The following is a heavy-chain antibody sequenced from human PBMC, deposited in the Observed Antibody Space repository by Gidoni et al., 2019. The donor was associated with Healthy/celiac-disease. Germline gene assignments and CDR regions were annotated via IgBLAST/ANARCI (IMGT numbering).Heavy chain of an antibody. Sequence: EVQLVESGGGLVQPGGSLRLSCAASGFTFSSYSMNWVRQAPGKGLEWVSYISSSSSTIYYADSVKGRFTISRDNAKNSLYLQMNSLRDEDTAVYYCARDMAGVVIPTSFDYWGQGTLVTVSS. J-gene: IGHJ4*02. CDR1: GFTFSSYS. CDR2: ISSSSSTI. CDR3: ARDMAGVVIPTSFDY. D-gene: IGHD3-3*01. V-gene: IGHV3-48*02.